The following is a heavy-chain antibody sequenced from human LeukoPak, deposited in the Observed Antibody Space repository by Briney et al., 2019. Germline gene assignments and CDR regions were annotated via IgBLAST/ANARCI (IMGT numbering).Heavy chain of an antibody. CDR1: RYTFTGYY. CDR2: INPNSGGT. CDR3: ARGGSRYGGNNWFDP. D-gene: IGHD3-16*01. J-gene: IGHJ5*02. V-gene: IGHV1-2*02. Sequence: GASVKVSCKASRYTFTGYYMHWVRQAPGQGLEWMGWINPNSGGTNYAQKFQGRVTMTRDTSISTAYMELSRLRSDDTAVYYCARGGSRYGGNNWFDPWGQGTLVTVSS.